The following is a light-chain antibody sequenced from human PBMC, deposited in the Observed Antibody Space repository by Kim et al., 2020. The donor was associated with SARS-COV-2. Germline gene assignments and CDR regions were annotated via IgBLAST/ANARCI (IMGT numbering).Light chain of an antibody. CDR1: RVINVGTDR. J-gene: IGLJ1*01. Sequence: LPCTLGRVINVGTDRIVWFQQKPGSPPPYLLRYKSDSDKQQGSGVPSRFSGPKDASANAGILLISGLQSEDEADYYCMIWHSSAYVFGTGTKVTVL. V-gene: IGLV5-45*01. CDR3: MIWHSSAYV. CDR2: YKSDSDK.